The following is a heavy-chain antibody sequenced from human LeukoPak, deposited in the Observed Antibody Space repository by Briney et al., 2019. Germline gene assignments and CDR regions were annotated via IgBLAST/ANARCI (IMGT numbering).Heavy chain of an antibody. CDR2: ISWDGGST. V-gene: IGHV3-43*01. Sequence: GGSVRLSCAASGFTFDDYTMHWVRQAPGKGLEWVSLISWDGGSTYYADSVKGRFTISRDNSKNSLYLQMNSLRTEDTALYYCAKDLLRGYSYGYFDYWGQGTLVTVSS. J-gene: IGHJ4*02. D-gene: IGHD5-18*01. CDR1: GFTFDDYT. CDR3: AKDLLRGYSYGYFDY.